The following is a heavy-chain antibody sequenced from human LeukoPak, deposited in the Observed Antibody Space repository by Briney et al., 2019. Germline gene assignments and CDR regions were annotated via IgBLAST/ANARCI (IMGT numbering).Heavy chain of an antibody. D-gene: IGHD2-2*01. V-gene: IGHV4-39*01. CDR2: IYYSGST. CDR3: ARQATLPIVVVPAAAEY. CDR1: GGSISSGGYY. J-gene: IGHJ4*02. Sequence: SETLSLTCTVSGGSISSGGYYWSWIRQHPGKGLEWIGYIYYSGSTYYNPSLKSRVTISVDTSKNQFSLKLSSVTAADTAVYYCARQATLPIVVVPAAAEYWGQGTLVTVSS.